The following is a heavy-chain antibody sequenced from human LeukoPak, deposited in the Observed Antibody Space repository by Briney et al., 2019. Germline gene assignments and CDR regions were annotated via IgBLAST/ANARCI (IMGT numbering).Heavy chain of an antibody. CDR3: ARAPTFSGWFDY. D-gene: IGHD6-19*01. Sequence: GGSLRLSCAASGFTFSSYEMNWVRQAPGKGLEWVSYISSSGSTIYYADSVKGRFTISRDNAKNSLYLQMNSLRAEDTAVYYCARAPTFSGWFDYWGQGTLVTVSS. J-gene: IGHJ4*02. CDR2: ISSSGSTI. CDR1: GFTFSSYE. V-gene: IGHV3-48*03.